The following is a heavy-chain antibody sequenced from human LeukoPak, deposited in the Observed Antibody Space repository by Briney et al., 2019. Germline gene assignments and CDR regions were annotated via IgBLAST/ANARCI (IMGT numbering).Heavy chain of an antibody. CDR1: DGSFSGYY. J-gene: IGHJ4*02. CDR3: ARGKIWTTMVRGDAHFDY. Sequence: SETLSLTCAVYDGSFSGYYWSWIRQPAGKGLEWIGEINHSGSTNYNPSLKSRVTISVDTSKNQFSLKLSSVTAADTAVYYCARGKIWTTMVRGDAHFDYWGQGTLVTVSS. D-gene: IGHD3-10*01. CDR2: INHSGST. V-gene: IGHV4-34*01.